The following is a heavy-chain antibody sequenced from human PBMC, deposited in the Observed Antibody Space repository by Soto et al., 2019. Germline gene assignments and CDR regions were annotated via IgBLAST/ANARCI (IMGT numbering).Heavy chain of an antibody. V-gene: IGHV4-34*01. CDR1: GGSFSGYY. D-gene: IGHD2-21*02. J-gene: IGHJ4*02. CDR2: INHSGST. CDR3: ARADCGGDCYRF. Sequence: QVQLQQWGAGLLKPSETLSLTCAAYGGSFSGYYWSWIRQPPGKGLEWIGEINHSGSTNYNPSLKSRVTISVDTSKNQFSLKLSSVTAADTAVYYCARADCGGDCYRFWGQGTLVTVSS.